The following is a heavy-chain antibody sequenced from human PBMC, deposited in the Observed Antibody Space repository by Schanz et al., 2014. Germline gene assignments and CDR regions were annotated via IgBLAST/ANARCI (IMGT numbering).Heavy chain of an antibody. CDR2: MSHSGGVI. D-gene: IGHD3-3*01. CDR3: AREQTMFGVTYTDAYDV. Sequence: QMQLVESGGGLVKPGGSLRLSCVASGFSFSDSFMSWIRQTPEKGLEWIAFMSHSGGVIYYAESVRGRFFISRDNAKNSLYLQMKSLRVDDTAVYYCAREQTMFGVTYTDAYDVWGRGTMVTVSS. CDR1: GFSFSDSF. J-gene: IGHJ3*01. V-gene: IGHV3-11*01.